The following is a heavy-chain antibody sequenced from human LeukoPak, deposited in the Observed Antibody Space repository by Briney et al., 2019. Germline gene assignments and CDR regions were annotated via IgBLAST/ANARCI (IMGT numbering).Heavy chain of an antibody. CDR3: ARHHTSSKPIDY. V-gene: IGHV4-39*01. CDR1: GDSLYY. J-gene: IGHJ4*02. Sequence: SETLSLTCTVSGDSLYYWGWIRQPTGKGLEWIGSVYSTGHTNYNLSLKSRVTMSIDTSKNQLSLKLTSVTAADTAMYYCARHHTSSKPIDYWGQGTLVIVSS. CDR2: VYSTGHT. D-gene: IGHD3-16*01.